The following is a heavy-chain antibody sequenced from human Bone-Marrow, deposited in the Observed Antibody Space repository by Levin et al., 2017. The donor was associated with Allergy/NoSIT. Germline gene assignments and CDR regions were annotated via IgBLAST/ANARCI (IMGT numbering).Heavy chain of an antibody. Sequence: PGGSLRLSCKGSGYSFTTYWIDWVRQMPGKGLEWMGMVYPGDSDTRYSPSFQGQVTISADKSISTAHLQWSSLKASDTAVYYCARHYYGSGIPYYYYMDVWGKGTTVTVSS. CDR2: VYPGDSDT. V-gene: IGHV5-51*01. CDR3: ARHYYGSGIPYYYYMDV. CDR1: GYSFTTYW. D-gene: IGHD3-10*01. J-gene: IGHJ6*03.